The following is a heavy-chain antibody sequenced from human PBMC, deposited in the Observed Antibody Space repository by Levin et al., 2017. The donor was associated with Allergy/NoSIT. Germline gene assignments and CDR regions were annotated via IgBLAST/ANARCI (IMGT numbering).Heavy chain of an antibody. V-gene: IGHV3-9*01. CDR3: AKGGAAAGPLFDH. CDR1: GFTFGDFA. Sequence: GGSLRLSCAASGFTFGDFAMHWVRQAPGKGLEWVSTISWNSHSVDYTDSVKGRFTISKDNAKNSLHLQMNSLRAEDTAFYYCAKGGAAAGPLFDHWGQGTLVTVSS. J-gene: IGHJ4*02. CDR2: ISWNSHSV. D-gene: IGHD6-13*01.